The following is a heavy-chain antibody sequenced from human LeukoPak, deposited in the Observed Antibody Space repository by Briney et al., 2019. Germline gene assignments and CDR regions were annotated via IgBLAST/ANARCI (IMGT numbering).Heavy chain of an antibody. CDR3: ARLPVPINDLGDYFDY. CDR1: GFTFNNYW. V-gene: IGHV3-74*01. Sequence: GGSLRLSCEASGFTFNNYWMHWVRQGPEKGLVWVARISGDGTSTTFANSVKGRFTISRDNSKNTMYLQVNRLRAEDTALYFCARLPVPINDLGDYFDYWGQGILVTVSS. CDR2: ISGDGTST. J-gene: IGHJ4*02. D-gene: IGHD5-24*01.